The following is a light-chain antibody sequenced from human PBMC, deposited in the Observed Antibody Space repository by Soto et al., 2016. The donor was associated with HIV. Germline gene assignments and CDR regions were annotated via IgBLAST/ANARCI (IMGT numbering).Light chain of an antibody. CDR1: ELGDKY. CDR3: QTWDTTTAI. V-gene: IGLV3-1*01. J-gene: IGLJ2*01. CDR2: QDS. Sequence: SYELTQPPSVSVSPGQTASITCSGDELGDKYVWWYQQEPGQSPVLVIYQDSKRPSGIPERFSGSNSGNTATLTISGTQAMDEADYFCQTWDTTTAIFGGGTKLTVL.